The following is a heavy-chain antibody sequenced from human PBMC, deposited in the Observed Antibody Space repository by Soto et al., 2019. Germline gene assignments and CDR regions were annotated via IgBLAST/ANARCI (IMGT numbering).Heavy chain of an antibody. J-gene: IGHJ6*03. CDR1: GFTFSSYA. CDR3: AKVTLDYGDYVPKYYYYYYMDV. Sequence: GGSLRLSCAASGFTFSSYAVSWVRQAPGKGLEWVSAISGSGGSTYYADSVKGRFTISRDNSKNTLYLQMNSLRAEDTAVYYCAKVTLDYGDYVPKYYYYYYMDVWGKGTTVTVSS. V-gene: IGHV3-23*01. CDR2: ISGSGGST. D-gene: IGHD4-17*01.